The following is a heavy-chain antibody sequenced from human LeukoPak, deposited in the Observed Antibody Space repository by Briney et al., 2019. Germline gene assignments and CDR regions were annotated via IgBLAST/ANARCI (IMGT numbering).Heavy chain of an antibody. CDR2: ICGSGGGT. J-gene: IGHJ6*02. D-gene: IGHD3-22*01. CDR3: AKALNPMISSYGMDV. V-gene: IGHV3-23*01. CDR1: GFTFSRYA. Sequence: GRSLRLSCAASGFTFSRYAMSCVCQAPGKGLEWVSAICGSGGGTYYADSVKGRFTISRDNSKNTLYLQMNSLRGEDTAVYYCAKALNPMISSYGMDVWGQGTTVTVSS.